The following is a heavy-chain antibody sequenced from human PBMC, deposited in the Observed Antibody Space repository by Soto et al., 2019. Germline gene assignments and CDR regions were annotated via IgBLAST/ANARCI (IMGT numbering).Heavy chain of an antibody. CDR1: GFTFSSYG. CDR2: IWYDGSNK. Sequence: QVQLVESGGGVVQPGRSLRLSCAASGFTFSSYGMHWVRQAPGKGLEWVAVIWYDGSNKYYADSVKGRFTISRDNSKNTLYLKMNSLRAEDTAVYYCAREAKIYDFWSGYSNHFDYWGQGALVTVSS. D-gene: IGHD3-3*01. J-gene: IGHJ4*02. CDR3: AREAKIYDFWSGYSNHFDY. V-gene: IGHV3-33*01.